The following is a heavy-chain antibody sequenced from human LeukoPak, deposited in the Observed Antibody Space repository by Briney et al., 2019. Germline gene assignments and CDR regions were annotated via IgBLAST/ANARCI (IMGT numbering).Heavy chain of an antibody. CDR2: INHSGST. Sequence: SQTLSLTCAVSGGSISSGGYSWSWIRQPPGKGLEWIGEINHSGSTNYNPSLKSRVTISVDTSKNQFSLKLSSVTAADTAVYYCAREVDGDYAGGYDYWGQGTLVTVSS. D-gene: IGHD4-17*01. CDR1: GGSISSGGYS. CDR3: AREVDGDYAGGYDY. J-gene: IGHJ4*02. V-gene: IGHV4-30-2*01.